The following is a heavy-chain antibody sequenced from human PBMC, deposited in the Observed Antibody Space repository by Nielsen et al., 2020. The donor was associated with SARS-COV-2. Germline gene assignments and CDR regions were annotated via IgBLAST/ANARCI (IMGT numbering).Heavy chain of an antibody. J-gene: IGHJ5*02. CDR1: GFTLSSYW. D-gene: IGHD3-10*01. V-gene: IGHV3-74*01. CDR2: INTDGRWI. CDR3: TKDMWFGELNWFDP. Sequence: GESLKISCAASGFTLSSYWMHWVRQAPGKGLVWVSRINTDGRWISYADSVKGRFTISRDNAKNTVYLQMNSLRAEDTALYYCTKDMWFGELNWFDPWGQGTLVTVSS.